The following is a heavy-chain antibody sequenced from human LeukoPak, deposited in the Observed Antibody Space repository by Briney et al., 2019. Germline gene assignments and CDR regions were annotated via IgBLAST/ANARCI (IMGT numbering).Heavy chain of an antibody. CDR2: IHYSGST. D-gene: IGHD2-15*01. J-gene: IGHJ4*02. Sequence: PSETLSLTCTVSGGSISSYYWSWIRQPPGKGLEWIGYIHYSGSTNYNPSLKSRVTISVGTSKNQFSLKLSSVTAADTAVYYCARERGSGGSCYLGGVLRGYFDSWGQGTLVTVSS. V-gene: IGHV4-59*01. CDR3: ARERGSGGSCYLGGVLRGYFDS. CDR1: GGSISSYY.